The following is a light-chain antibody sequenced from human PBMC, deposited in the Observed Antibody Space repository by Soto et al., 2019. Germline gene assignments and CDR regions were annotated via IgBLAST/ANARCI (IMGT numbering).Light chain of an antibody. V-gene: IGKV1-33*01. J-gene: IGKJ2*01. CDR3: QQYDNPPPYT. CDR2: DAS. Sequence: DIQMTQSPSSLSASVGDRVTITCQASQDISNYLNWYQQKPGKAPKLLIYDASNLETGVPSRYSGSGSGTDFTFTISSLQPEDIATYYCQQYDNPPPYTFGQGTTLEIK. CDR1: QDISNY.